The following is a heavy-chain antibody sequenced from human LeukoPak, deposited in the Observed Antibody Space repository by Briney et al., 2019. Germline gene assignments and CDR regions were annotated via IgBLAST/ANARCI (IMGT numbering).Heavy chain of an antibody. Sequence: ASVKVSCKASGYTFTSYDINWVRQATGQGLEWMGWMNPNSDNTGYAQKFQGRVTMTRNTSISTAYMELSSLRSEDTAVYYCASRDYYYYYMDVWGKGTTVTVSS. CDR1: GYTFTSYD. V-gene: IGHV1-8*01. CDR2: MNPNSDNT. J-gene: IGHJ6*03. CDR3: ASRDYYYYYMDV.